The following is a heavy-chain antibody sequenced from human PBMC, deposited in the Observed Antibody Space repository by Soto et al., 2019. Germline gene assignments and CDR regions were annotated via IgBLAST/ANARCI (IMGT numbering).Heavy chain of an antibody. D-gene: IGHD1-1*01. V-gene: IGHV3-7*05. J-gene: IGHJ1*01. CDR2: INLDGRET. CDR1: GFTFRSYW. Sequence: EGQLVESGGGLVQPGGSLRLSCQVSGFTFRSYWMTWVRRAPGKGLEWVANINLDGRETYYVDAVKGRFTISRDNAKNSLHLDLRDPRANDTGVYYCARGAIDGNEVPGDWVQGTLVTVSS. CDR3: ARGAIDGNEVPGD.